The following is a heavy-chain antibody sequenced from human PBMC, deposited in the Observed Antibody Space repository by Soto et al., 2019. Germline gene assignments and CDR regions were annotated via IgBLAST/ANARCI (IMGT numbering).Heavy chain of an antibody. J-gene: IGHJ5*02. CDR1: GFTFSNAW. CDR2: IKSKTDGGTT. Sequence: EVQLVESGGGLVKPGGSLRLSCAASGFTFSNAWMNWVRQAPGKGLEWVGRIKSKTDGGTTDYAAPVKGRFTISRDDSKNTLYLQMNSLKTEDTAVYHCTTRAKSSTLDWFDPWGQGTLVTVSS. D-gene: IGHD2-2*01. V-gene: IGHV3-15*07. CDR3: TTRAKSSTLDWFDP.